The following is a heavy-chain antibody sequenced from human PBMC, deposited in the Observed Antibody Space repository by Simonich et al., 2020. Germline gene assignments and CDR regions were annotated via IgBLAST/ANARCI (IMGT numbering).Heavy chain of an antibody. V-gene: IGHV4-59*01. J-gene: IGHJ4*02. CDR1: GGSISSYY. Sequence: QVQLQETGPGLVKPSETLSLTCTVSGGSISSYYWSWIRQPPGKGLEWIGYIYYSRSTNDNPSLKSRVTISVDTSKNQFSLKLSSVTAADTAVYYCARGGLYFDYWGQGTLVTVSS. CDR3: ARGGLYFDY. CDR2: IYYSRST. D-gene: IGHD2-15*01.